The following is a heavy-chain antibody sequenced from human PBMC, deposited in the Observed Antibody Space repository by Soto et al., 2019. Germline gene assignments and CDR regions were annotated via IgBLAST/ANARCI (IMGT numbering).Heavy chain of an antibody. CDR3: ARVLGGSYYYFDY. CDR2: ISSSSSDI. D-gene: IGHD1-26*01. V-gene: IGHV3-21*01. J-gene: IGHJ4*02. Sequence: RRLSCAASGFTFSTYSMNWVRQAPGKGLEWVSSISSSSSDIYYADSVKGRLTISRDNAKNSLYLQMNSLRAEDTAVYYCARVLGGSYYYFDYWGQGTLVTVSS. CDR1: GFTFSTYS.